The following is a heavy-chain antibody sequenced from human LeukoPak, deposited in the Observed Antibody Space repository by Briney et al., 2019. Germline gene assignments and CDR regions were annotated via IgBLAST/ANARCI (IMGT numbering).Heavy chain of an antibody. CDR2: ISSSSSYI. Sequence: PGGSLRLSCAASGFTFSSYSMNWVRQAPGKGLEWVSSISSSSSYIYYADSVKGRFTISRDNSKNTLYLQMNSLRAEDMAVYYCARGSGMIVVVILDYWGQGTLVTVSS. CDR1: GFTFSSYS. D-gene: IGHD3-22*01. J-gene: IGHJ4*02. CDR3: ARGSGMIVVVILDY. V-gene: IGHV3-21*01.